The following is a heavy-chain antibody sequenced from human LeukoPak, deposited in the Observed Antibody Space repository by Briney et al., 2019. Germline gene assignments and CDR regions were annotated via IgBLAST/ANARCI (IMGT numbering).Heavy chain of an antibody. Sequence: GGSLRLTCAASGFTLSKYAMNWVRQAPGKGLEWVSGIDGSGGRPPSADSVKGRFTISRDISKNTLYLQMDSLRAEDTAAYYCARGKDHDFWNPFDHWGQGTLVTVSS. D-gene: IGHD3-3*01. CDR1: GFTLSKYA. CDR2: IDGSGGRP. CDR3: ARGKDHDFWNPFDH. V-gene: IGHV3-23*01. J-gene: IGHJ4*02.